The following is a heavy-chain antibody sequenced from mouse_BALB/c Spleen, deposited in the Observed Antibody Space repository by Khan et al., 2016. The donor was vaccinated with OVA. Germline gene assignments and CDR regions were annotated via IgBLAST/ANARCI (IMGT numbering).Heavy chain of an antibody. CDR2: ITPTSGYT. CDR3: TRDRIDY. J-gene: IGHJ2*01. Sequence: VQLQESGAELAKPGASVKMSCKASGYTFTSYWMHWVKQRPGPGLAWIGYITPTSGYTDYNEKFKDKATLSADKSSSTAYMQLSSLTSEDSAVYYCTRDRIDYWGQGTTLTVSS. CDR1: GYTFTSYW. V-gene: IGHV1-7*01.